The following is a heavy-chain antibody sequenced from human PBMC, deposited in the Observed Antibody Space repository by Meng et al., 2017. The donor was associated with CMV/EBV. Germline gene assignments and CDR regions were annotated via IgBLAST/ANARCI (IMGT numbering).Heavy chain of an antibody. J-gene: IGHJ4*02. V-gene: IGHV4-34*01. Sequence: VPLRGCLLGMFTPSLTLSLPCAFSRVSFLGYSSPWFPPPPGKGPAWFGEINPRGSPTSNPSLKSRVTISVDTSKNQFSLKLSSVTAADTAVYYCARGRGVGDYVWGSYRSRGVYFDYWGQGTLVTVSS. CDR3: ARGRGVGDYVWGSYRSRGVYFDY. CDR2: INPRGSP. CDR1: RVSFLGYS. D-gene: IGHD3-16*02.